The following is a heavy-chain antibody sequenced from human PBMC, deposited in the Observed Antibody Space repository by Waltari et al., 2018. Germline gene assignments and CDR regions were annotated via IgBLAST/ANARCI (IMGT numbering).Heavy chain of an antibody. CDR1: GGSFSGYY. V-gene: IGHV4-34*01. CDR3: ATTQVGYYDILTGYYDPTRFDY. CDR2: INHSGST. Sequence: QVQLQQWGAGLLKPSETLSLTCAVYGGSFSGYYWSWIRQPPGKGLEWIGEINHSGSTNYNPSLKSRVTISVDTSKNQFSLKLSSVTAADTAVYYCATTQVGYYDILTGYYDPTRFDYWGQGTLVTVSS. D-gene: IGHD3-9*01. J-gene: IGHJ4*02.